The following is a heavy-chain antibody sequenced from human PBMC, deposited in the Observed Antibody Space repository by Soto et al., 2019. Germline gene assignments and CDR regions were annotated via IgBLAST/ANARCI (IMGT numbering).Heavy chain of an antibody. CDR1: GGSISSYY. J-gene: IGHJ4*02. Sequence: QVQLQESGPGLVKPSETLSLTCTVSGGSISSYYWSWIRQPPGKGLEWLGYIYYSGSTNYNPSLTSRVTISVDTSKNQFSLKLSSVTAADTAVYYCARQSVGPYGSGSYFDYWGQGTLVTVSS. D-gene: IGHD3-10*01. CDR3: ARQSVGPYGSGSYFDY. V-gene: IGHV4-59*08. CDR2: IYYSGST.